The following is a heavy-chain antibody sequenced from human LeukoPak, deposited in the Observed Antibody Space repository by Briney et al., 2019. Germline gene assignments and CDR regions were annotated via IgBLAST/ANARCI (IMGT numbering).Heavy chain of an antibody. J-gene: IGHJ4*02. CDR3: ARGGCSGGSCYHRYYFDN. D-gene: IGHD2-15*01. V-gene: IGHV3-21*01. CDR2: ISSSSSYI. CDR1: GFTFSSYA. Sequence: GGSLRLSCAASGFTFSSYATSWVRQAPGKGLEWVSSISSSSSYIYYADSVKGRFTISGDNAKNSLYLQMNSLRAEDTAVYYCARGGCSGGSCYHRYYFDNWGQGTLVTVSS.